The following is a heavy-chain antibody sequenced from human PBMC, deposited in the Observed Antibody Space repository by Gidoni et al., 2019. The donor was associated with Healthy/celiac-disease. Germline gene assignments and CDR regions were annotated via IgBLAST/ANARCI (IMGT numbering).Heavy chain of an antibody. D-gene: IGHD3-3*01. CDR2: GST. Sequence: GSTYYNPSLKSRVTISVDTSKNQFSLKLSSVTAADTAVYYCARNDFWSGYYGPFYWGQGTLVTVSS. V-gene: IGHV4-39*01. CDR3: ARNDFWSGYYGPFY. J-gene: IGHJ4*02.